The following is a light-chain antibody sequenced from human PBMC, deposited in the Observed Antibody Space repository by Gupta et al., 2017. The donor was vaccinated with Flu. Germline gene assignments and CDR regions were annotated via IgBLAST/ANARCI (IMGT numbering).Light chain of an antibody. CDR3: QQYRTPFT. Sequence: EIVLTQSPGTLSLSPGERATLSCRASQSVFGNYLAWYQHKPGQAPRLLIYGASSKATGIPDMFSGSGSGTDFTLTISRLDPENFAVYYCQQYRTPFTFGPGTTVDIK. CDR1: QSVFGNY. J-gene: IGKJ3*01. CDR2: GAS. V-gene: IGKV3-20*01.